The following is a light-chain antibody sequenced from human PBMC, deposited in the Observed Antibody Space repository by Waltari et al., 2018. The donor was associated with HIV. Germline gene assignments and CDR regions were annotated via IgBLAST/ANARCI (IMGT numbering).Light chain of an antibody. Sequence: SYVLTQPPSVSVAPGQTATITCGGNNIRAKNVHGYQQTPGQAPVLVVYDDTYRPSGIPERFSGSILGNKAALTITGAQADDESDYYCVLYMGSGIWVFGGGTKLTVL. V-gene: IGLV3-21*02. CDR2: DDT. CDR3: VLYMGSGIWV. J-gene: IGLJ3*02. CDR1: NIRAKN.